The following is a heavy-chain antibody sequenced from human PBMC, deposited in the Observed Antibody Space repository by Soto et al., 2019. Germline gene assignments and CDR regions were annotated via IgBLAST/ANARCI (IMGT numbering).Heavy chain of an antibody. J-gene: IGHJ4*02. Sequence: GGSLRLSCAASGFTFSYYYMSWIRQAPGKGLEWVSYISSSSSDTNYADSVRGRFTISRDNAKNSLYLQMNGLRAEDTAVYYCVRDIARVGDTYYYDYWGPGTLVTVSS. CDR2: ISSSSSDT. CDR1: GFTFSYYY. D-gene: IGHD1-26*01. CDR3: VRDIARVGDTYYYDY. V-gene: IGHV3-11*06.